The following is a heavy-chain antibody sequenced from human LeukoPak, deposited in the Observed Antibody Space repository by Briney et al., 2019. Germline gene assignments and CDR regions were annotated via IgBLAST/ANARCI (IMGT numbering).Heavy chain of an antibody. CDR3: TRGTLYRGWSYYLDF. CDR2: VYYSGTT. J-gene: IGHJ4*02. Sequence: SETLSLTCSVSGDSISLSFYYWGWIRQPPGKALEWIGSVYYSGTTSYNPSLKSRVTISVDMSKNHFSLRLRSVTAADTAMYYCTRGTLYRGWSYYLDFWGQGSQVTVSS. D-gene: IGHD6-19*01. V-gene: IGHV4-39*07. CDR1: GDSISLSFYY.